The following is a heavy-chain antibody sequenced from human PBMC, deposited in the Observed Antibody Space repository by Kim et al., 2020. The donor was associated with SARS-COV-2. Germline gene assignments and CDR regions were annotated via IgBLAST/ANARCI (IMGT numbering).Heavy chain of an antibody. J-gene: IGHJ6*02. CDR3: ASLSVDTAMVTLGWTYDPYYYGMDV. D-gene: IGHD5-18*01. CDR2: IYTSGST. Sequence: SETLSLTCTVSGGSISSGSYYWSWIRQPAGKGLEWIGRIYTSGSTNYNPSLKSRVTISVDTSKNQFSLKLSSVTAADTAVYYCASLSVDTAMVTLGWTYDPYYYGMDVWGQGTTVTVSS. V-gene: IGHV4-61*02. CDR1: GGSISSGSYY.